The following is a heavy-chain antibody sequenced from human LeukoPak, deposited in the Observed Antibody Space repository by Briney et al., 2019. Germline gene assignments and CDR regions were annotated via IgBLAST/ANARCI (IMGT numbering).Heavy chain of an antibody. Sequence: SETLSLTCTVSGGSISSSSYSWGWIRQPPGKGLEWIGSIYYSGSTYYNPSLKSRVTISVDTSKNQFSLKLSSVTAADTAVYYCARQTSGWYAYWGQGTLVTVSS. CDR3: ARQTSGWYAY. V-gene: IGHV4-39*01. J-gene: IGHJ4*02. D-gene: IGHD6-19*01. CDR2: IYYSGST. CDR1: GGSISSSSYS.